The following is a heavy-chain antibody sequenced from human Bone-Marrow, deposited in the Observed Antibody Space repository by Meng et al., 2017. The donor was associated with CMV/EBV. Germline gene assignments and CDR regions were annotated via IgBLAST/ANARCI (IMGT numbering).Heavy chain of an antibody. CDR2: IYYSGST. D-gene: IGHD5-18*01. V-gene: IGHV4-59*01. CDR1: GGSISSYY. J-gene: IGHJ6*02. CDR3: ARDGYSYGFKNYGMDG. Sequence: SETLSLTCTVSGGSISSYYWSWIRQPPGKGLEWIGYIYYSGSTNYNPSLKSRVTISVDTSKNQFSLKLSSVTAADTAVYYCARDGYSYGFKNYGMDGWGQGTTVTVSS.